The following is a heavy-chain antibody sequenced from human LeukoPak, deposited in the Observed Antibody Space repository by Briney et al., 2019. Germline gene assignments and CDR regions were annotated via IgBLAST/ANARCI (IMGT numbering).Heavy chain of an antibody. J-gene: IGHJ6*03. CDR1: GFTFSSYW. CDR2: IKQDGSEK. CDR3: ARVIQQLLMYYYYYMDV. D-gene: IGHD6-13*01. Sequence: GGSLRLSCAASGFTFSSYWMSWVRQAPGKGLEWVANIKQDGSEKYYVDSVKGRFTISRDNAKNSLYLQMNSLRAEDTAVYYCARVIQQLLMYYYYYMDVWGKGTTVTVSS. V-gene: IGHV3-7*01.